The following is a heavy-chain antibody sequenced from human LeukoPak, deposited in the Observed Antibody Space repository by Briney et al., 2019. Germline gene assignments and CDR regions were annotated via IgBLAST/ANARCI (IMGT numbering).Heavy chain of an antibody. CDR1: GFTFSSYW. CDR3: ARAVYYSNYLGY. V-gene: IGHV3-74*01. D-gene: IGHD3-10*01. CDR2: INSDGSST. Sequence: PGRSLRLSCAASGFTFSSYWMHWVRQAPGKGPVWVSRINSDGSSTNYADSVKGRFTISRDNAKNTLYLQMNSLRAEDTAMYYCARAVYYSNYLGYWGQGTLVTVSS. J-gene: IGHJ4*01.